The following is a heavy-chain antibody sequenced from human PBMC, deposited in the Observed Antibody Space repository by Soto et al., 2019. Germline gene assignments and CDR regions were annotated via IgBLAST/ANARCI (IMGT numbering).Heavy chain of an antibody. CDR3: ASIRGYYYYGMDV. J-gene: IGHJ6*02. V-gene: IGHV3-15*01. CDR2: IKSKTDGGTT. Sequence: PGGSLSLSCAASGFTFSNAWMSWVRQAPGKGLEWVGRIKSKTDGGTTDYAAPVKGRFTISRDDSKNTLYLQMNSLKTEDTAVYYCASIRGYYYYGMDVWGQGTTVTVSS. CDR1: GFTFSNAW. D-gene: IGHD3-3*02.